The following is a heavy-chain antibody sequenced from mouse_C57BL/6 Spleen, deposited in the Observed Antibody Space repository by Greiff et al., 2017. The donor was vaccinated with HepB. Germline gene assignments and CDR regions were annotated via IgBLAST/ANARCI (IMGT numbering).Heavy chain of an antibody. J-gene: IGHJ2*01. V-gene: IGHV1-42*01. D-gene: IGHD2-3*01. CDR2: INPSTGGT. CDR3: ARWGLLDYFDY. Sequence: EVQLQQSGPELVKPGASVKISCKASGYSFTGYYMNWVKQSPEKSLEWIGEINPSTGGTTYNQKFKAKATLTVDKSSSTAYMQRKSLTSEDSAVYYCARWGLLDYFDYWGQGTTLTVSS. CDR1: GYSFTGYY.